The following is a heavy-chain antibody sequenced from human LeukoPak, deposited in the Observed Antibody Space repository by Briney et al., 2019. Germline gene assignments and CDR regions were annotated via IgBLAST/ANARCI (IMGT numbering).Heavy chain of an antibody. CDR1: GFIFNAYG. CDR2: ITGSTRTT. J-gene: IGHJ6*03. Sequence: GGSLRLSCAASGFIFNAYGMSWVRQAPGKGLEWVSAITGSTRTTYYADSVKGRFTISRDNSKNTLYLQMNSLRAEDTAVYYCVKDFYYGSGSYSPHYYYYYMDVWGKGTTVTISS. V-gene: IGHV3-23*01. D-gene: IGHD3-10*01. CDR3: VKDFYYGSGSYSPHYYYYYMDV.